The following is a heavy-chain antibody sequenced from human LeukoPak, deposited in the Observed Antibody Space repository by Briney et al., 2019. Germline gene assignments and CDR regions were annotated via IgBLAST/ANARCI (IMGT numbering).Heavy chain of an antibody. V-gene: IGHV1-18*01. J-gene: IGHJ3*02. CDR3: ASRGQQLVLDAFDI. CDR2: ISAYNGNT. CDR1: GYTFTSYG. D-gene: IGHD6-13*01. Sequence: ALVKVSCKASGYTFTSYGISWVRQAPGQGLEWMGWISAYNGNTNYAQKLQGRVTMTTDTSTGTAYMELRSLRSDDTAVYYCASRGQQLVLDAFDIWGQGTMVTVSS.